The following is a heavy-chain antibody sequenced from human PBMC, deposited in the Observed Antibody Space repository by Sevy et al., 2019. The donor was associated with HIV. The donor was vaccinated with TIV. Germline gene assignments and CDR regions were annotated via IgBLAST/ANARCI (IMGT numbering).Heavy chain of an antibody. V-gene: IGHV4-59*01. CDR2: MYYSGST. CDR1: GDSISGYY. CDR3: ARGNYYDSSGYHYYLDF. Sequence: SETLSLTCTVSGDSISGYYWSWLRQPPGKGLDWIGYMYYSGSTNYNPSLKSRVTISVDTSKNQFSLKLSSVTAADTALYYCARGNYYDSSGYHYYLDFWGRRTLVTVSS. J-gene: IGHJ4*02. D-gene: IGHD3-22*01.